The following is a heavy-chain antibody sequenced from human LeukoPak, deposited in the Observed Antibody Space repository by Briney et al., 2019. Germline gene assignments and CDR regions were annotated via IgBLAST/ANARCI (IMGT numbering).Heavy chain of an antibody. Sequence: GGSLTLFCGASGFTHSGSAMLWVRHACGKALEWVGRIRSKANSYATAYAASVKSRFTISRDDSKITAYLQMNSLKTEDTAVYYCTSSIWSGYNRNNWFDPWGQGTLVTVSS. J-gene: IGHJ5*02. CDR3: TSSIWSGYNRNNWFDP. V-gene: IGHV3-73*01. CDR2: IRSKANSYAT. D-gene: IGHD3-3*01. CDR1: GFTHSGSA.